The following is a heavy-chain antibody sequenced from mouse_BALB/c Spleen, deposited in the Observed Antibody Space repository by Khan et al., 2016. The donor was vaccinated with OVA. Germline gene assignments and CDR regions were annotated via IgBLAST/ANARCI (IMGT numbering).Heavy chain of an antibody. D-gene: IGHD1-1*01. CDR1: GYTFTNYG. Sequence: VQLQESGPELKKPGETVKISCKASGYTFTNYGMNWVKQAPGKGLKWMGWINTNTGEPTYAEEFKGRFAFSLETSASTAYLQINNLKNEDTATYFCARGNYYGNNSWFVYWGQGTLVTVSA. CDR2: INTNTGEP. V-gene: IGHV9-3*02. J-gene: IGHJ3*01. CDR3: ARGNYYGNNSWFVY.